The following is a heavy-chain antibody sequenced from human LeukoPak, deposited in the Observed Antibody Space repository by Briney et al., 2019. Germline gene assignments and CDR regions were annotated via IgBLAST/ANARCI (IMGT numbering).Heavy chain of an antibody. CDR1: GGSLSYYY. Sequence: SETLSLTCAVYGGSLSYYYWSWIRQSSEKGLEWIGEINRSGSTNYNPSLKSRVSISVDTSKNQFSLKLSSVTAADTAVYYCARGGFYCGDDCYVDYWGQGTLVTVSS. D-gene: IGHD2-21*02. J-gene: IGHJ4*02. CDR2: INRSGST. CDR3: ARGGFYCGDDCYVDY. V-gene: IGHV4-34*01.